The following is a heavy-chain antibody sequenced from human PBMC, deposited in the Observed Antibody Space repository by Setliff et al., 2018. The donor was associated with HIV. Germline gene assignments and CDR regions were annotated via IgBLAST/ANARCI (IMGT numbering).Heavy chain of an antibody. Sequence: SETLSLTCTVSGGSISSGSYYWSWIRQPPGKGLEWIGSIYYSGRTYYNPSLKSRVTISVDTSTNQFSLKLSSVTASDTAVYYCARVGDFYDTSGYYSVLDAFDIWGQGTMVTVSS. CDR2: IYYSGRT. CDR1: GGSISSGSYY. CDR3: ARVGDFYDTSGYYSVLDAFDI. D-gene: IGHD3-22*01. J-gene: IGHJ3*02. V-gene: IGHV4-39*02.